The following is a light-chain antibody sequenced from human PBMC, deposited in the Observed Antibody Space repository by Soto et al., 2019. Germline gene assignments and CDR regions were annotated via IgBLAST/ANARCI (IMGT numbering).Light chain of an antibody. Sequence: ETVLTQSPGTLSLSPGERATLSCRASQSVTSTYLAWYQQKPGQAPRLLIYGASSRATGIPDRFSGSGSGTDFTLTISRLEPEDAVVYYCQQYSSSPYTFGQGTKLEIK. V-gene: IGKV3-20*01. J-gene: IGKJ2*01. CDR3: QQYSSSPYT. CDR1: QSVTSTY. CDR2: GAS.